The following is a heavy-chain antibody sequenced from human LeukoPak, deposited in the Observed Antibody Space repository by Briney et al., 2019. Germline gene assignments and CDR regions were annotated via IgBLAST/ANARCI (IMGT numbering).Heavy chain of an antibody. CDR1: GGSISPYF. Sequence: PSETLSLTCTVSGGSISPYFWSWIRQPPGKGLERIGYIYTDGSTKYNPSLKSRVTISLDTSKNQFSLKLSPVTAADTAVYYCARRQTYFDYWGQGTLVTVSS. J-gene: IGHJ4*02. V-gene: IGHV4-4*09. CDR2: IYTDGST. CDR3: ARRQTYFDY.